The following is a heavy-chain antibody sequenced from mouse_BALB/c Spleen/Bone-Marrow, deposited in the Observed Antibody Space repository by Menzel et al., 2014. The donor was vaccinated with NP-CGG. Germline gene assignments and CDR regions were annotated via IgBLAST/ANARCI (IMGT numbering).Heavy chain of an antibody. D-gene: IGHD3-1*01. CDR3: ARTPRATFYFDY. J-gene: IGHJ2*01. Sequence: SGAELVKPGASVKLSCTASGFNIKDTYMHWVKQRPEQGLEWIGRIDSANGNTKYDPKFQGKATITADTSSNTAYLQLFSLTSEDTAVYYCARTPRATFYFDYWGQGTTLTVSS. CDR1: GFNIKDTY. CDR2: IDSANGNT. V-gene: IGHV14-3*02.